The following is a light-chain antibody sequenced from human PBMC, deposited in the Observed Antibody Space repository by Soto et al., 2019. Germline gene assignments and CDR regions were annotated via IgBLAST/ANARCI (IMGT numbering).Light chain of an antibody. CDR3: QQGKSFPIT. CDR2: AAS. Sequence: DVQMTQFASAMSASLGDRVPITCRASQGISNYLAWFQQKPGKVGKRLIYAASSLQSGVPSRFRGSGSGTEFTITISNLQTEDFATYYCQQGKSFPITVGQGTRLEIK. J-gene: IGKJ5*01. V-gene: IGKV1-17*03. CDR1: QGISNY.